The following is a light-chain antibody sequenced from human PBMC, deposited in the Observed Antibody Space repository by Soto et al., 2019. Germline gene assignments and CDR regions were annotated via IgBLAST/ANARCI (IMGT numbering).Light chain of an antibody. CDR1: QSISSY. V-gene: IGKV1-39*01. CDR3: QQSYSSPLT. CDR2: AAS. J-gene: IGKJ4*01. Sequence: DIQMTQSPSSLSATVGDTVTITCRASQSISSYLNWYHQKPGKAPNVLIYAASRLQSGVPSRFSGSGSGADFTLTISSLQPEDIGIYYCQQSYSSPLTFGGGTKVEIK.